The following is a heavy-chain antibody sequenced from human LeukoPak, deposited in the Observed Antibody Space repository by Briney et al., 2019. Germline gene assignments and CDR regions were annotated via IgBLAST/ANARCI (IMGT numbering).Heavy chain of an antibody. J-gene: IGHJ5*02. CDR2: IIPIFGTA. V-gene: IGHV1-69*13. CDR1: GYTLTGHY. D-gene: IGHD2-2*01. Sequence: SVKVSCKASGYTLTGHYMHWVRQAPGQGLEWMGGIIPIFGTANYAQKFQGRVTITADESTSTAYMELSSLRSEDTAVYYCARGHIVVVPAATEAWFDPWGQGTLVTVSS. CDR3: ARGHIVVVPAATEAWFDP.